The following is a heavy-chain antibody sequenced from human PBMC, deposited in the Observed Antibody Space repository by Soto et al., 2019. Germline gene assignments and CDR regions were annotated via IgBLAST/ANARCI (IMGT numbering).Heavy chain of an antibody. CDR1: GDSFARNY. D-gene: IGHD3-16*01. V-gene: IGHV4-59*01. J-gene: IGHJ5*02. CDR3: AIIWGAYGPNNWIDP. Sequence: SETLSLTCTVSGDSFARNYWTWIRQSPGKGLEWIGHIYYSGSTKYNPSLKSRVMISIDTSKNHFSLRLTSVTAADTATYYCAIIWGAYGPNNWIDPWGQGALGNLSS. CDR2: IYYSGST.